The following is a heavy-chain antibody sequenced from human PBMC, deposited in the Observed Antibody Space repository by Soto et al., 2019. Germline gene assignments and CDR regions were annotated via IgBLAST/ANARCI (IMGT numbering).Heavy chain of an antibody. CDR3: ARDRSSSYDY. V-gene: IGHV3-74*01. CDR1: GFTFSSYW. D-gene: IGHD6-13*01. J-gene: IGHJ4*02. Sequence: GGSLRLSCAASGFTFSSYWMHWVRQAPGRGLVWVAHINRDGSTTSYADSVEGRFTISRDNSKNTLYLQMNSLRAEDTAVYYCARDRSSSYDYWGQGALVTVSS. CDR2: INRDGSTT.